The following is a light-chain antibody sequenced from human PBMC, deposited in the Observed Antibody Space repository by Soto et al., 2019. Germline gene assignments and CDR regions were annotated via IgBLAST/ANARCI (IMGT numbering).Light chain of an antibody. Sequence: QSVLTQPASVSGSPGQSITISCTGTSSDVGGYNYVSWYQQHPGKAPKLMISDVSNRPSGVSNRFSGSKSGNTASLTISGLQGEDEADYFCRSYTSRSPPVVFGGGTKLTVL. CDR2: DVS. CDR3: RSYTSRSPPVV. V-gene: IGLV2-14*03. J-gene: IGLJ2*01. CDR1: SSDVGGYNY.